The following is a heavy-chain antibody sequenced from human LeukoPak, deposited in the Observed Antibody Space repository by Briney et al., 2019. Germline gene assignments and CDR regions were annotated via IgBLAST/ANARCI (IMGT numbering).Heavy chain of an antibody. V-gene: IGHV4-34*01. D-gene: IGHD2-15*01. CDR1: GGSISRGDYY. Sequence: SETPSLTCTVSGGSISRGDYYWSWVPPPPGKGLEWIGEINHSGSTNYNPSLKSRVTISVDTSKNQFSLKLSSVTAADTAVYYCARASRLGGRLFDYWGQGTLVTVSS. CDR3: ARASRLGGRLFDY. CDR2: INHSGST. J-gene: IGHJ4*02.